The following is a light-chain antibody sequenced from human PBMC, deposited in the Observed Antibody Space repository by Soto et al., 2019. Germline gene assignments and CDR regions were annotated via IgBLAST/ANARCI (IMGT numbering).Light chain of an antibody. CDR2: DAS. V-gene: IGKV3-11*01. Sequence: EIVLTQSPATLSMSPGERATLSCWASQSVSNYFVWYQQKPGQAPRLLIYDASTRATGIPARFSGSGSWTDFTLTISSLEPEDFAVSYCQQRSIWPWTFGQGTKVDIK. CDR1: QSVSNY. J-gene: IGKJ1*01. CDR3: QQRSIWPWT.